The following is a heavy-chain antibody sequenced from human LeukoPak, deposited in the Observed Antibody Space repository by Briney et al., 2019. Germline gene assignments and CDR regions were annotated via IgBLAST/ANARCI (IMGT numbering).Heavy chain of an antibody. V-gene: IGHV4-59*11. D-gene: IGHD1-26*01. CDR2: IYYSGST. Sequence: SETLSLTCTVSGGSISSHYWSWIRQPPGKGLEWIGYIYYSGSTNYNPSLKSRVTISVDTSKNQFSLKLSSVTAADTAVYYCARCTSGRNYYYYMDVWGRGTTVTVSS. J-gene: IGHJ6*03. CDR1: GGSISSHY. CDR3: ARCTSGRNYYYYMDV.